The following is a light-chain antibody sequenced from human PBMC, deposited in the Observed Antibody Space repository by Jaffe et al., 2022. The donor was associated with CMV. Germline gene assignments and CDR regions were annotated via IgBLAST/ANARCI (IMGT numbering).Light chain of an antibody. Sequence: EVVLTQSPGTLSLSPGERATLSCRASQTVSSDYLAWYQQKPGQAPRLLMYAASTRPTDIPDRFSGSGSGADFTLTISRLEPEDFALYYCQQYGNSPTTFGQGTKVEIK. V-gene: IGKV3-20*01. J-gene: IGKJ1*01. CDR1: QTVSSDY. CDR2: AAS. CDR3: QQYGNSPTT.